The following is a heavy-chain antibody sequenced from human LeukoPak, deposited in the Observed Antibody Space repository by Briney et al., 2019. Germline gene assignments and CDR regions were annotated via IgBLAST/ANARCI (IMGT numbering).Heavy chain of an antibody. J-gene: IGHJ5*02. CDR3: ARDRVWWRTTVTTSWFDP. CDR2: IKQDGSEK. D-gene: IGHD4-17*01. CDR1: GFTFSDYH. V-gene: IGHV3-7*01. Sequence: GGSLRLSCAASGFTFSDYHMSWVRQAPGKGLEWVANIKQDGSEKYYVDSVKGRFTISRDNAKNSLYLQMNSLRAEDTAVYYCARDRVWWRTTVTTSWFDPWGQGTLVTVSS.